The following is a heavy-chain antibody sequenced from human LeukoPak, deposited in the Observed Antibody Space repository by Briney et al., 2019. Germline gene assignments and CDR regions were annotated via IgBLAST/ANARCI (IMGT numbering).Heavy chain of an antibody. V-gene: IGHV1-18*01. CDR1: GYTFTSYG. D-gene: IGHD2-2*01. Sequence: GASVKVSCKASGYTFTSYGISWVRQAPGQGLEWMGWISAYNGNTNYAQKLQGRVTMTTDTSTSTAYMELRSLRSDDTAVYYCAGDCPLLVVPAANYYYYGMDVWGQGTTVAVSS. CDR3: AGDCPLLVVPAANYYYYGMDV. CDR2: ISAYNGNT. J-gene: IGHJ6*02.